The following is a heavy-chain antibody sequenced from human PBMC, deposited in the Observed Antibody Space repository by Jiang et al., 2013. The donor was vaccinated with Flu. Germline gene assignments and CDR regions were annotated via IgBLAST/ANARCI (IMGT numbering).Heavy chain of an antibody. CDR2: IYYSGST. Sequence: LLKPSETLSLTCAVYGGSFSGYYWSWIRQPPGKGLEWIGYIYYSGSTNYNPSLKSRVTISVDTSKNQFSLKLSSVTAADTAVYYCARDHKRYSYTFDYWGQGTLVTVSS. V-gene: IGHV4-59*01. CDR1: GGSFSGYY. J-gene: IGHJ4*02. D-gene: IGHD5-18*01. CDR3: ARDHKRYSYTFDY.